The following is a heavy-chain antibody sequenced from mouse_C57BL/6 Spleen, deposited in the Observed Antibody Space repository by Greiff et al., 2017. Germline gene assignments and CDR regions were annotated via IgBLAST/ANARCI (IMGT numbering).Heavy chain of an antibody. CDR2: ISYDGSN. CDR1: GYSITSGYY. V-gene: IGHV3-6*01. D-gene: IGHD1-1*01. CDR3: ARDQGTTVEDYAMDY. J-gene: IGHJ4*01. Sequence: EVQLQESGPGLVKPSQSLSLTCSVTGYSITSGYYWNWIRQFPGNKLEWMGYISYDGSNNYNPSLKNRISITRDPSKNQFFLKLNSVTTEDTATYYCARDQGTTVEDYAMDYWGQGTSVTVSS.